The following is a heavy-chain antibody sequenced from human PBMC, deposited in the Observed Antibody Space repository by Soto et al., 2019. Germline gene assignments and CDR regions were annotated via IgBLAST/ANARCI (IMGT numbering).Heavy chain of an antibody. CDR1: AFTFSDYG. V-gene: IGHV3-30-3*01. J-gene: IGHJ4*02. CDR3: ARDGGGEDYFEY. CDR2: ISYDGTNK. Sequence: QVQLVESGGGVVQPGRSLRLSCAASAFTFSDYGLNWVRQAPGKGLEWVALISYDGTNKYYADSVRGRFTISRDNSKNTLYLQMNSLRVDDTAVYYCARDGGGEDYFEYWGQGTLVTVSS. D-gene: IGHD3-16*01.